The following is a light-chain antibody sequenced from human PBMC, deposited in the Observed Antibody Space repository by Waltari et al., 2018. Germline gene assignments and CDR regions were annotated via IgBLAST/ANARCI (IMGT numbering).Light chain of an antibody. CDR1: NIGSEH. CDR2: YDS. CDR3: QVWASTSDRV. V-gene: IGLV3-21*04. J-gene: IGLJ2*01. Sequence: SYVLTQPPSVSVAPGETARITCGGANIGSEHVHWYQQKPGQDPVVVIYYDSDRPAWIPDRVSCSNSGNAATLTISRVEAGDEADYYCQVWASTSDRVFGGGTKLTVV.